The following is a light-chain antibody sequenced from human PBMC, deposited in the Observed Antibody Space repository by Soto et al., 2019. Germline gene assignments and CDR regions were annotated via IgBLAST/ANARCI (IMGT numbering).Light chain of an antibody. CDR1: SSDVGLYDY. Sequence: QSVLAQPASVSGSPGQSITISCPGTSSDVGLYDYVSWYQQHPGKAPQLMIYAVSNRPSGVSNRFSASKFGNTASLFISGLQAEDEADYYCSSYTSDSSYVFGSGTKVTVL. J-gene: IGLJ1*01. V-gene: IGLV2-14*01. CDR2: AVS. CDR3: SSYTSDSSYV.